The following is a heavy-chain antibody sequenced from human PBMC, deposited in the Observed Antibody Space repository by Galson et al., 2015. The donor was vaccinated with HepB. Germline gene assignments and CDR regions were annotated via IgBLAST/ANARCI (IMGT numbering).Heavy chain of an antibody. CDR1: GFTFSSYA. CDR3: ARGSRGNSFDY. Sequence: SLRLSCAASGFTFSSYAMHWVRQAPGKGLEYVSAISSNGGSTYYADSVKGRFTISRDNSKNTLYLQMGSLRAEDMAVYYCARGSRGNSFDYWGQGTLVTVSS. D-gene: IGHD2-15*01. J-gene: IGHJ4*02. CDR2: ISSNGGST. V-gene: IGHV3-64*02.